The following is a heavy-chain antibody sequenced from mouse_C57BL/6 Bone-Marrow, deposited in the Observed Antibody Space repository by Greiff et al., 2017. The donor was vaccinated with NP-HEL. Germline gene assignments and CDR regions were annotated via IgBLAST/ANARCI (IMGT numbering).Heavy chain of an antibody. CDR3: ATCGNYDRYFDV. J-gene: IGHJ1*03. CDR1: GYTFTSYW. Sequence: QVQLQQPGAELVKPGASVKLSCKASGYTFTSYWMQWVKQRPGQGLEWIGEIDPSDSYTNYNQKFKGKATLTVDTSSSTAYMQLSSLTSEDSAVYYCATCGNYDRYFDVGGRGTTVTVSS. CDR2: IDPSDSYT. D-gene: IGHD2-1*01. V-gene: IGHV1-50*01.